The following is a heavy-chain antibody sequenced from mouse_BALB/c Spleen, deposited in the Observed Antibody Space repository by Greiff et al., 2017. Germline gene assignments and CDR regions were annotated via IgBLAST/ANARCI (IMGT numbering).Heavy chain of an antibody. CDR3: TNYWYYFDY. CDR1: GYTFTSYW. Sequence: LQQPGSELVRPGASVKLSCKASGYTFTSYWMHWVKQRPGQGLEWIGNIYPGSGSTNYDEKFKSKATLTVDTSSSTAYMQLSSLTSEDSAVYYCTNYWYYFDYWGQGTTLTVSS. D-gene: IGHD2-14*01. J-gene: IGHJ2*01. CDR2: IYPGSGST. V-gene: IGHV1S22*01.